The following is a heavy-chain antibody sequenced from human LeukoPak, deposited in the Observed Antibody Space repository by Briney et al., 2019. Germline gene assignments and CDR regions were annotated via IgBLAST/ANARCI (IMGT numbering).Heavy chain of an antibody. CDR3: TRDFKYSSDY. D-gene: IGHD6-6*01. V-gene: IGHV3-20*04. J-gene: IGHJ4*02. Sequence: PGGSLRLSCAASGFTFDDYGMSWVRQAPGKGLEWVSGINWNGGSTGYADSVKGRFTISRDDAKNTVYLQMNSLRVEDTAVYYCTRDFKYSSDYWGQGTLVTVSS. CDR2: INWNGGST. CDR1: GFTFDDYG.